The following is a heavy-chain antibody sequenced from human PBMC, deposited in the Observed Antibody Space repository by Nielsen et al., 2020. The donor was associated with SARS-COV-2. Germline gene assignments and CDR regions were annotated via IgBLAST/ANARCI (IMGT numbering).Heavy chain of an antibody. CDR1: GFTFSTYG. CDR2: ISYDGSSK. CDR3: AKDWTAIVVVPSGGVDY. Sequence: GESLKISCAASGFTFSTYGMHWVRQAPGKGLEWVAAISYDGSSKYYVDSVEGRFTISRDNSKNTLYLQMSSLREEDTAVYYCAKDWTAIVVVPSGGVDYWGQGTLVTVSS. V-gene: IGHV3-30*18. D-gene: IGHD2-15*01. J-gene: IGHJ4*02.